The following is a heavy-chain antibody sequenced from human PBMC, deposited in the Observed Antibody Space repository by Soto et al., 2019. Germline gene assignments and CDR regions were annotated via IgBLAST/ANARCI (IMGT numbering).Heavy chain of an antibody. CDR3: ARMDADYKYYAMDV. V-gene: IGHV2-26*01. D-gene: IGHD6-25*01. J-gene: IGHJ6*02. Sequence: QVTLKESGPVLVKPTETLTLTCTVSGFSLSKPRMGVSWIRQPPGKPLEWLAHFFSDAERSYSASMQSRLTMSTDTSGSQVVLTMTNMDPVDTATYFCARMDADYKYYAMDVWGQGTTVTVSS. CDR2: FFSDAER. CDR1: GFSLSKPRMG.